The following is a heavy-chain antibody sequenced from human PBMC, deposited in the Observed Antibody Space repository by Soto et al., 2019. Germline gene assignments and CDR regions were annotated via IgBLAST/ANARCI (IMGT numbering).Heavy chain of an antibody. Sequence: QVQLVQSGAEVRKPGASVKISCQASGYTFTTYALYWVRQAPGQRLEWMGWINGGDGKTRYSQKFQDRVTITRDTSASTTYMELSSLRSEDTAVYYCAREKKPTGPWFGPWGQGTLVTVSS. V-gene: IGHV1-3*01. D-gene: IGHD1-1*01. CDR1: GYTFTTYA. CDR3: AREKKPTGPWFGP. CDR2: INGGDGKT. J-gene: IGHJ5*02.